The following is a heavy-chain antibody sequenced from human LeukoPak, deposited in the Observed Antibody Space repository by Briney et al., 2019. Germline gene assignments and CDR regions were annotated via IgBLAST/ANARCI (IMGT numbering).Heavy chain of an antibody. CDR3: ASWGYCSSTSCYRGSGYYYYGMDV. Sequence: SVKVSCKASGYTFTSYDISWVRQAPGQGLEWMGRIIPIFGIANYAQKFQGRVTITADKSTSTAYMELSSLRSEDTAVYYCASWGYCSSTSCYRGSGYYYYGMDVWGQGTTVTVSS. V-gene: IGHV1-69*04. D-gene: IGHD2-2*02. J-gene: IGHJ6*02. CDR1: GYTFTSYD. CDR2: IIPIFGIA.